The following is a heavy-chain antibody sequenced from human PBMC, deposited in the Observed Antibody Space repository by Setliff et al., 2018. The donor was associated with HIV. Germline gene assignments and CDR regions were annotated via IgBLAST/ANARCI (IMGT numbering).Heavy chain of an antibody. V-gene: IGHV1-18*01. CDR1: GYTFTNYG. Sequence: ASVKVSCKASGYTFTNYGISWVRQAPGQGLEWMGWISAYNGNTNYAQKLQGRVTMTTDTSTSTVYMELRSLRSDDTAVYYCTREPPRRRGTVTGDYWGQGTLVTVSS. CDR3: TREPPRRRGTVTGDY. CDR2: ISAYNGNT. D-gene: IGHD4-17*01. J-gene: IGHJ4*02.